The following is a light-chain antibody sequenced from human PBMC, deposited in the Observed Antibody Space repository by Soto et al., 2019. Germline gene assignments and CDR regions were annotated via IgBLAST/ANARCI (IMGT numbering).Light chain of an antibody. Sequence: LTQPASVSGSPGQSITISCTGTSSDVGGYNYVSWYQQHPGKAPKLMIFDVSNRPSGVSNRFSGSKSGNTASLTISGLQAEDEADYYCRSYTTSSTPVFGTGTKVTVL. CDR3: RSYTTSSTPV. CDR1: SSDVGGYNY. J-gene: IGLJ1*01. V-gene: IGLV2-14*01. CDR2: DVS.